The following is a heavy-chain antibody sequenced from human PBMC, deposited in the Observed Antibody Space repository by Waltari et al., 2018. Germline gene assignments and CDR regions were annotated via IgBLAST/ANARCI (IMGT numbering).Heavy chain of an antibody. CDR2: INHSGST. CDR3: ARERSNWNDGENAFDI. J-gene: IGHJ3*02. D-gene: IGHD1-1*01. V-gene: IGHV4-34*01. Sequence: QVQLQQWGAGLLKPSETLSLTCAVYGGSFSGYYWSWIRQPPGKGLEWIGEINHSGSTNYNPSLKSRVTISVDTSKNQFSLKLSAVTAADTAVYYCARERSNWNDGENAFDIWGQGTMVTVSS. CDR1: GGSFSGYY.